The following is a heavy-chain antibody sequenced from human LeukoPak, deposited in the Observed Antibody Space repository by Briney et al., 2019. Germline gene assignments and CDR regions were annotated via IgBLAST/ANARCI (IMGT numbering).Heavy chain of an antibody. D-gene: IGHD3-10*01. V-gene: IGHV7-4-1*02. Sequence: ASVKVSCKASGYTFTSYAMNWVRQAPGQGLEWMGWINTNTGNPTYAQGFTGRFVLSLDTSVSTAYLQISSLKAEDTAVYYCARDRALLWFGESYYFDYWGQGTLVTVSS. CDR2: INTNTGNP. CDR1: GYTFTSYA. J-gene: IGHJ4*02. CDR3: ARDRALLWFGESYYFDY.